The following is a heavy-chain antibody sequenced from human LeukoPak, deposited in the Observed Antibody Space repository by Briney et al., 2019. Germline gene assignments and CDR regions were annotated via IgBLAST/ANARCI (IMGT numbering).Heavy chain of an antibody. CDR2: IIPILGIA. CDR1: GGTFSSYA. D-gene: IGHD3-22*01. CDR3: ASPRHNYYDSSVFPTNMGGAFDI. Sequence: GASVKVSCKASGGTFSSYAISWVRQAPGQGLERMGRIIPILGIANYAQKFQGRVTITADKSTSTAYMELSSLRSEDTAVYYCASPRHNYYDSSVFPTNMGGAFDIWGQGTMVTVSS. V-gene: IGHV1-69*04. J-gene: IGHJ3*02.